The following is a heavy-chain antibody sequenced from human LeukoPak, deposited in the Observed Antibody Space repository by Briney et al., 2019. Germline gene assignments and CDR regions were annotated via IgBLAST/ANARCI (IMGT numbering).Heavy chain of an antibody. Sequence: SETLSLTCGVYGGSLSGYYWSWVRQAPGKGPEWIGEISESGGTNYNPSLRSRVIISVDTSTKQFSLNLNSVTAADTAIYSCARELNLCDGNSCRGAFDIWGQGTTVIVSS. V-gene: IGHV4-34*01. CDR1: GGSLSGYY. CDR3: ARELNLCDGNSCRGAFDI. D-gene: IGHD2/OR15-2a*01. J-gene: IGHJ3*02. CDR2: ISESGGT.